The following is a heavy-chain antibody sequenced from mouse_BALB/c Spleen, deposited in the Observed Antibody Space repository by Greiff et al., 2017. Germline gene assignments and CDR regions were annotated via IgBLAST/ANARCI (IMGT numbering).Heavy chain of an antibody. CDR1: GYSITSGYY. V-gene: IGHV3-6*02. J-gene: IGHJ4*01. CDR3: ARRGLRSGAMDY. CDR2: ISYDGSN. D-gene: IGHD1-1*01. Sequence: VQLKESGPGLVKPSQSLSLTCSVTGYSITSGYYWNWIRQFPGNKLEWMGYISYDGSNNYNPSLKNRISITRDTSKNQFFLKLNSVTTEDTATYYCARRGLRSGAMDYWGQGTSVTVSS.